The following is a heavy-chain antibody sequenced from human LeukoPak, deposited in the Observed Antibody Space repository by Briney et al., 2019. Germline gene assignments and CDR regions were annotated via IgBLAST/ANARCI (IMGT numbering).Heavy chain of an antibody. D-gene: IGHD3-16*02. CDR1: GVTLSDSA. CDR3: TRDRWTYNWLDP. V-gene: IGHV3-73*01. CDR2: IDRPAKSYAT. J-gene: IGHJ5*02. Sequence: GGSLRLSCVASGVTLSDSAIHWVRQASGKGLEWVGLIDRPAKSYATAYGASVGGRFTISRDDSKNTAYLQMDSLKTEDTALYIGTRDRWTYNWLDPWGQGTLVTVSS.